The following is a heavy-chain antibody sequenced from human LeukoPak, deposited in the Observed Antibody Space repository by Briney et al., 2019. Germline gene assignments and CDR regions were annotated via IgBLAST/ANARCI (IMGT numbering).Heavy chain of an antibody. Sequence: PGGSLRLSCAASGFTFSSYAMSWVRQAPGKGLEWVSAISGSGGSTYYADSVKGRFTISRDNSKNTLYLQMNSLRAEGTAVYYCAKHILGSGSFDYWGQGTLVTVSS. D-gene: IGHD1-26*01. J-gene: IGHJ4*02. V-gene: IGHV3-23*01. CDR1: GFTFSSYA. CDR3: AKHILGSGSFDY. CDR2: ISGSGGST.